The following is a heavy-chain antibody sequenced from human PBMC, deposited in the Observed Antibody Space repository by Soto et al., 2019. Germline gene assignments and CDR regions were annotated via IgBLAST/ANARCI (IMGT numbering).Heavy chain of an antibody. CDR3: ASSINGYYDSSGYYDY. J-gene: IGHJ4*02. Sequence: ASVKVSCKASGYTFTGYYMHWVRQAPGQGLEWMGWINPNSGGTNYAQKFQGWVTMTRDTSISTAYMELSRLRSDDTAVYYCASSINGYYDSSGYYDYRGQGTLVTVSS. CDR2: INPNSGGT. CDR1: GYTFTGYY. V-gene: IGHV1-2*04. D-gene: IGHD3-22*01.